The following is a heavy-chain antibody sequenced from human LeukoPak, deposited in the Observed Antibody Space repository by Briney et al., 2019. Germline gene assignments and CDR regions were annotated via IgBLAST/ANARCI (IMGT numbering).Heavy chain of an antibody. CDR1: GYTLTSYY. V-gene: IGHV1-46*01. J-gene: IGHJ4*01. D-gene: IGHD3-22*01. Sequence: ASVKVSCKASGYTLTSYYMHWVRQAPGQGLEWMGIINPSGGSTSYAQKFQGRVTMTRDTSTSTVYMELSSLRSEDTAVYYTTKDAAIYDSSGFYYLWWGHGTLVTVSS. CDR3: TKDAAIYDSSGFYYLW. CDR2: INPSGGST.